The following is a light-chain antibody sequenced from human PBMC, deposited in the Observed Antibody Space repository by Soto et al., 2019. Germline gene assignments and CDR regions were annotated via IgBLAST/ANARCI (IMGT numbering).Light chain of an antibody. J-gene: IGKJ1*01. CDR1: QIVTSNY. V-gene: IGKV3-20*01. Sequence: EIVLTQSPGTLSSSPGERATLSCRASQIVTSNYLAWYQQKPGQAPRLLIFGASIRATGLPDRFSGGGSGTEFTLTISRLEPEDFAVYYCQQYGSSPGTFGQGTKVEIK. CDR2: GAS. CDR3: QQYGSSPGT.